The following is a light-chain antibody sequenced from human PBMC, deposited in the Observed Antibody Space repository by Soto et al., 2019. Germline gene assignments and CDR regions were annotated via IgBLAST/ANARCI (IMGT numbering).Light chain of an antibody. CDR1: QTVSANY. V-gene: IGKV3-20*01. CDR2: GAS. J-gene: IGKJ4*01. Sequence: ELVLTQSPGTLSLSPGERATLSCRASQTVSANYLAWYQQKAGQAPRLLIYGASSRATGIPDRFSGSGSGTDFTLTISRLEPEDFAMYYCQHYDGSPLTFGGGTKVETK. CDR3: QHYDGSPLT.